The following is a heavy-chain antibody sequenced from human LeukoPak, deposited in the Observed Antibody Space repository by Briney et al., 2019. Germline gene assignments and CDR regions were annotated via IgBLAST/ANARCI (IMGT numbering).Heavy chain of an antibody. D-gene: IGHD5-18*01. J-gene: IGHJ2*01. V-gene: IGHV3-30*18. CDR1: GFTFSSYG. CDR2: ISYDGSNK. Sequence: PGRSLRLSCAASGFTFSSYGMHWVRQAPGKGLDWVAVISYDGSNKYYVDSVKGRVTISRDNSKNTLYLQMNSLRAEDTAVYYCAKEPYTYGSNWYFDLWGRGTLVTVSS. CDR3: AKEPYTYGSNWYFDL.